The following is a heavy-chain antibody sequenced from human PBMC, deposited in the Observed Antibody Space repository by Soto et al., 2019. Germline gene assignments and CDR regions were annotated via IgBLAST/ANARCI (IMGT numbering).Heavy chain of an antibody. CDR1: GGSISRYY. J-gene: IGHJ6*02. CDR3: ARQRTDYYYGMDV. V-gene: IGHV4-59*01. Sequence: SETLSLSCYLPGGSISRYYWSWIRQPPGKGLEWIGYIYYGGSTSYNPSLKSRVTISVDTSKNQFSLKLRSVTAADTAVYYCARQRTDYYYGMDVWGQGTTVTVSS. CDR2: IYYGGST.